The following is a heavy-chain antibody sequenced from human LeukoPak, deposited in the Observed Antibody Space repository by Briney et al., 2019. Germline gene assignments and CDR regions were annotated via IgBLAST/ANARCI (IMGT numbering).Heavy chain of an antibody. CDR1: GGTFSSYA. J-gene: IGHJ3*02. D-gene: IGHD5-24*01. Sequence: GASVKVSCKASGGTFSSYAISWVRQAPGQGLEWMGRIIPILGIANYAQKFQGRVTITADKSTRTAYMELSSLRSEDTAVYYCAREGDGYSRGAFDIWGQGTMVTVSS. V-gene: IGHV1-69*04. CDR3: AREGDGYSRGAFDI. CDR2: IIPILGIA.